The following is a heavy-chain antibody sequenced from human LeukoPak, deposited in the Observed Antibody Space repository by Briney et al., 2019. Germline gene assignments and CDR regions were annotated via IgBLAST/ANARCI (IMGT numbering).Heavy chain of an antibody. D-gene: IGHD2-2*01. CDR3: ARDELYCSSTSCYYYYGMDV. J-gene: IGHJ6*04. Sequence: GGSLRLSCAASGFTFSSYGMHWVRQAPGKGLERVAVIWYDGSNKYYADSVKGRFTISRDNSKNTLYLQMNSLRAEDTAVYYCARDELYCSSTSCYYYYGMDVWGKGTTVTVSS. CDR1: GFTFSSYG. V-gene: IGHV3-33*01. CDR2: IWYDGSNK.